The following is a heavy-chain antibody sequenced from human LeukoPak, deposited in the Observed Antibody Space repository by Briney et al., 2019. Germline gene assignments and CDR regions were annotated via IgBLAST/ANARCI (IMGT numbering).Heavy chain of an antibody. CDR1: GGTFSSYA. D-gene: IGHD4-17*01. CDR3: AGWITVTTFYTSFDY. Sequence: ASVKVSCKASGGTFSSYAISWVRQAPGQGLEWMGGIIPIFGTANYAQKFQGRVTITADKSTSTAYMELSSLRSEDTAVYYCAGWITVTTFYTSFDYWGQGTLVTVSS. CDR2: IIPIFGTA. V-gene: IGHV1-69*06. J-gene: IGHJ4*02.